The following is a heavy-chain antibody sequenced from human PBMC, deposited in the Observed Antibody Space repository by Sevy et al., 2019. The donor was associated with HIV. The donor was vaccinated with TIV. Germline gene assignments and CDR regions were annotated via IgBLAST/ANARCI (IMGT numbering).Heavy chain of an antibody. D-gene: IGHD1-26*01. CDR2: VNTEGKKT. CDR1: GLTLTNYW. CDR3: AYGSRGTFDY. Sequence: GGSLRLSCAASGLTLTNYWMHWVRQAPGKGLVWVSRVNTEGKKTRYADFVKGRFTISRDNAKNTLYLQMNSLRDEDTAVCYCAYGSRGTFDYWGQGTLITVSS. V-gene: IGHV3-74*01. J-gene: IGHJ4*02.